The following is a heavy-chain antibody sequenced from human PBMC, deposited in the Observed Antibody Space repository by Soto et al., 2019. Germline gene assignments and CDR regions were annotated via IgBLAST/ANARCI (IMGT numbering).Heavy chain of an antibody. CDR1: GASVSNYY. D-gene: IGHD2-21*01. Sequence: SETLSLTCTVSGASVSNYYWNWVRQPPGKGLEWIGYIHYTVDSKYNPSLKSRVTMSGDTSKNQFSLKMTSVTAADTAVYYCARWGHPAVKAYDIWGQGAMVT. J-gene: IGHJ3*02. CDR2: IHYTVDS. V-gene: IGHV4-59*02. CDR3: ARWGHPAVKAYDI.